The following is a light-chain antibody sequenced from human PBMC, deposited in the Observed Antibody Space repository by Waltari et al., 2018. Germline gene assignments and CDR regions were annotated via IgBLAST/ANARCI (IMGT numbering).Light chain of an antibody. CDR1: TSDIDDYNY. CDR3: CSYTSTTTV. Sequence: QSALTQPASVSGSPGQSITISCTGRTSDIDDYNYVSWYQQHTGKAPKLIIYDITNRPSGVSNRFSGSKSGNTISLTISGLRAEDEAKYYCCSYTSTTTVFGGGTEVTVL. V-gene: IGLV2-14*03. J-gene: IGLJ3*02. CDR2: DIT.